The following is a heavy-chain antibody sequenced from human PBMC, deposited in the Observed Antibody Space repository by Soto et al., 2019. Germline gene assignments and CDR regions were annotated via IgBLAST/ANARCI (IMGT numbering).Heavy chain of an antibody. V-gene: IGHV3-30*18. CDR1: GFTFSSYG. CDR2: ISYDGSNK. CDR3: AKGVRNQQKSNWFDP. Sequence: PGGSLRLSCAASGFTFSSYGMHWVRQAPGKGLEWVAVISYDGSNKYYADSVKGRFTISRDNSKNTLYLQMNSLRAEDTAVYYCAKGVRNQQKSNWFDPWGQGTLVTVS. J-gene: IGHJ5*02. D-gene: IGHD1-1*01.